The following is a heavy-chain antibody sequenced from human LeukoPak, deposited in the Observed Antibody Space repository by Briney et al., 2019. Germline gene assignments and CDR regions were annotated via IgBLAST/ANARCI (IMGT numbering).Heavy chain of an antibody. D-gene: IGHD3-22*01. CDR2: ISSSGSTI. V-gene: IGHV3-48*04. J-gene: IGHJ4*02. Sequence: PGGSLRLSCAASGFTFSSYGMSWVRQAPGKGLEWVSYISSSGSTIYYADSVKGRFTISRDNAKNSLYLQMNSLRAEDTAVYYCASHAYKDSSGYPPDYWGQGTLVTVSS. CDR3: ASHAYKDSSGYPPDY. CDR1: GFTFSSYG.